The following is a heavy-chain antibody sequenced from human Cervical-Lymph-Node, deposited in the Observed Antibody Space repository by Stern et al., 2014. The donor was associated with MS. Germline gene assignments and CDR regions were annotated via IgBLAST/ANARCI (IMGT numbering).Heavy chain of an antibody. CDR2: IWYDGTDK. V-gene: IGHV3-33*01. CDR1: GFTFRSYG. CDR3: ARDSLFRAVAPSADFDF. J-gene: IGHJ4*02. Sequence: QVQLVESGGGVVQPGRSLRLSCAASGFTFRSYGMHWVRQAPGKGLEWVAVIWYDGTDKYYADSVRGRFTISRDNSKNTLYLQMDSLRAEDTAVYYCARDSLFRAVAPSADFDFWGQGVLVTVSS. D-gene: IGHD6-19*01.